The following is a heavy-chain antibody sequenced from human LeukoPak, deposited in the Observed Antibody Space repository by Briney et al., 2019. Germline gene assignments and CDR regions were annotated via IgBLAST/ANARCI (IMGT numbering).Heavy chain of an antibody. CDR3: ARDLEVSSSSFFNYWYFDL. Sequence: ASVKVSCKASGYTFTGYYMHWVRQAPGQGLEWMGWINPNSGGTNYAQKFQGKVTMTRDTSISTAYMELSRLTSDDTAVYYCARDLEVSSSSFFNYWYFDLWGRGTLVTVSS. CDR1: GYTFTGYY. V-gene: IGHV1-2*02. CDR2: INPNSGGT. D-gene: IGHD6-6*01. J-gene: IGHJ2*01.